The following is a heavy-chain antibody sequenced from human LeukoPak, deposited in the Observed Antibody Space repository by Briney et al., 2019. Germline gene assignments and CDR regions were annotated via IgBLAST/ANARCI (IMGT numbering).Heavy chain of an antibody. CDR2: INHSGST. Sequence: SETLSLTRAVYGGSFSGYYWSWIRQPPGKGLEWIGEINHSGSTNYNPSLKSRVTISVDTSKNQFSLKLSSVTAADTAVYYCARVYDILPSYFDYWGQGTLVTVSS. J-gene: IGHJ4*02. CDR3: ARVYDILPSYFDY. D-gene: IGHD3-9*01. CDR1: GGSFSGYY. V-gene: IGHV4-34*01.